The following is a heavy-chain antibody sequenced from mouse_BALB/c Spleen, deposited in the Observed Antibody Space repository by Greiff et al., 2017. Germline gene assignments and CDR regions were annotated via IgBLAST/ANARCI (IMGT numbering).Heavy chain of an antibody. Sequence: VQLQQSGAELVKPGASVKLSCTASGFNIKDTYMHWVQQRPEQGLEWIGRIDPANGTIKYDPKFQGKATITADTSSNTAYLQLSSLTSEDTAVYYCARYPGSITTAFDYWGQGTTLTVSS. D-gene: IGHD1-2*01. CDR3: ARYPGSITTAFDY. CDR2: IDPANGTI. CDR1: GFNIKDTY. V-gene: IGHV14-3*02. J-gene: IGHJ2*01.